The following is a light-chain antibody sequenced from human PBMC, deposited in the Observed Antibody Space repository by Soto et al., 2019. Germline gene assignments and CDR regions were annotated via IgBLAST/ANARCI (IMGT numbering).Light chain of an antibody. CDR2: GAS. CDR3: QQHGTSPI. CDR1: QSVSSY. Sequence: EIVLTQSPATLSLSPGERATLSCRASQSVSSYLAWYQQKPGQAPRLLIYGASSRATGIPDRFSGSGSGTDFTLTVSRLEPEDFAVYYCQQHGTSPIFGGGTKVEIK. V-gene: IGKV3-20*01. J-gene: IGKJ4*01.